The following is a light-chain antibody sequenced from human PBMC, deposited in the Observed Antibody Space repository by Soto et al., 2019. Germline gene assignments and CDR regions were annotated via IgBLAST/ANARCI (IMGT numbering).Light chain of an antibody. CDR1: QSVSYN. J-gene: IGKJ4*01. CDR3: EQYETLPPFT. Sequence: EIVMTQSPATLSVSPGETATLSCRASQSVSYNLARYQQKPGQGPRNLIFGAFSRATGIPARLSGSWSGTKFSLTTSCLQSEDFAGVYCEQYETLPPFTFVGRTKVKIK. CDR2: GAF. V-gene: IGKV3-15*01.